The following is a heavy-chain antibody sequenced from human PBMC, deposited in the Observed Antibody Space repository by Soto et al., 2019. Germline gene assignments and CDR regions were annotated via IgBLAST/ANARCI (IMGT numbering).Heavy chain of an antibody. D-gene: IGHD3-10*01. CDR1: GGSFNNYC. Sequence: QVRLQQWGAGLVRPSETLSLTCAVYGGSFNNYCWSWIRQPPGKGLEWIGEVCPGGRTNYSPTLKREVRIVVEGSKNQFSLRLASGTVADTAVYYCARGDYGQYDAYNWFDPWGQGNLVIVAS. CDR3: ARGDYGQYDAYNWFDP. V-gene: IGHV4-34*02. J-gene: IGHJ5*02. CDR2: VCPGGRT.